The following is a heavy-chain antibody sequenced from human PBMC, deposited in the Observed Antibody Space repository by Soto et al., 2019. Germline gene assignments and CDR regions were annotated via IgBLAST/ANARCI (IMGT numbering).Heavy chain of an antibody. V-gene: IGHV1-3*01. CDR1: GYTFTTYA. Sequence: ASVKVSCKASGYTFTTYAIHWVRQAPGQRLEWMGWINAGNGNIKYSQKFQGRVTITRDTSASTAYMELSSLRSEDTAVYYCARGNYDILTGQDQTPPQHNNWFDPWGQGTLVTVSS. CDR2: INAGNGNI. CDR3: ARGNYDILTGQDQTPPQHNNWFDP. D-gene: IGHD3-9*01. J-gene: IGHJ5*02.